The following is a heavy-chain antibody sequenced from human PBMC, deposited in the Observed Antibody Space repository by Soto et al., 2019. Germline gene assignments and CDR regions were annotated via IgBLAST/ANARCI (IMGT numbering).Heavy chain of an antibody. J-gene: IGHJ6*03. CDR2: IKQDGSEI. D-gene: IGHD3-3*01. V-gene: IGHV3-7*03. CDR1: GFSFGASW. CDR3: ARWGYDFWSGYYPGAYYYMDV. Sequence: GESLKISCAASGFSFGASWMAWVRQAPGKGLEWVADIKQDGSEINYVDSVKGRVTISRDNAKNSLYLQMDSLRAEDTAVYYCARWGYDFWSGYYPGAYYYMDVWGKGTTVTVSS.